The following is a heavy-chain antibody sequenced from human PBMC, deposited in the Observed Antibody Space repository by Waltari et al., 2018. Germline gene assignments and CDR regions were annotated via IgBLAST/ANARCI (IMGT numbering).Heavy chain of an antibody. CDR2: IYYSGST. J-gene: IGHJ6*03. CDR3: AREVPRNGYIGLIYYYMDV. Sequence: QLQLQESGPGLVKPSETLSLTCTVSGGSLSSRSYFWAWLRQPPGKGLEWIGSIYYSGSTYYNLSLKSRVTISVDRSTNQVSLKLTSVTAADTAVYFCAREVPRNGYIGLIYYYMDVWGKGTTVTVSS. D-gene: IGHD5-12*01. CDR1: GGSLSSRSYF. V-gene: IGHV4-39*01.